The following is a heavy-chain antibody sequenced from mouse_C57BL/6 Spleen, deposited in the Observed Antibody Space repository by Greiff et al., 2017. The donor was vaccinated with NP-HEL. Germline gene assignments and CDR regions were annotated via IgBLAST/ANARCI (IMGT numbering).Heavy chain of an antibody. CDR2: ISYDGSN. D-gene: IGHD2-2*01. CDR1: GYSITSGYY. CDR3: ARGGLRRDYFDY. J-gene: IGHJ2*01. Sequence: EVQLQQSGPGLVKPSQSLSLTCSVTGYSITSGYYWNWIRQFPGNKLEWMGYISYDGSNNYNPSLKNRISITRDTSKNQFFLKLNSVTTEDTATYYCARGGLRRDYFDYWGQSTTLTVSS. V-gene: IGHV3-6*01.